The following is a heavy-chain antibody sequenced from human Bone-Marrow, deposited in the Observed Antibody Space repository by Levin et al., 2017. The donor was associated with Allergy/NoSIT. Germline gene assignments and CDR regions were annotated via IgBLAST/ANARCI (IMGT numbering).Heavy chain of an antibody. CDR3: ATEGSGHSVPQRYFDR. V-gene: IGHV1-24*01. J-gene: IGHJ4*02. CDR2: FDPEDGQT. D-gene: IGHD5/OR15-5a*01. Sequence: GASVKVSCKVSGHTLTELSIHWVRQAPGKGPEWMGGFDPEDGQTIYAQKLQGRVIMTEDISTDTAFMEMTSLRSDDTAVYFCATEGSGHSVPQRYFDRWGQGARVTVSS. CDR1: GHTLTELS.